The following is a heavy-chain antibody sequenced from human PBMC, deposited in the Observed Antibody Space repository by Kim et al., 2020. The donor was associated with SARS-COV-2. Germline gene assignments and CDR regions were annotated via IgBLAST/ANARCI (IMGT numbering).Heavy chain of an antibody. D-gene: IGHD7-27*01. Sequence: GGSLRLSCAASGFTFSSYGMHWVRQAPGKGLEWVAVIWYDGSNKYYADSVKGRFTISRDNSKNTLYLQMNSLRAEDTAVYYCARDGELGCYGMDVWGQGTTVTVSS. CDR3: ARDGELGCYGMDV. CDR1: GFTFSSYG. V-gene: IGHV3-33*01. CDR2: IWYDGSNK. J-gene: IGHJ6*02.